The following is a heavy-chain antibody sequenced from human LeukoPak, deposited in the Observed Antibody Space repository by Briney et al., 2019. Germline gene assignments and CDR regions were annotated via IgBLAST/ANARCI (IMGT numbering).Heavy chain of an antibody. CDR3: ARDWGGDYVTWYFDL. CDR1: GFTFSSYG. D-gene: IGHD4-17*01. V-gene: IGHV3-33*01. Sequence: GGSLRLSCAASGFTFSSYGMHWVRQAPGKGLEWVAVIWYDGSNKYYADSVKGRFTISRDNSKNTLYLQMNSLRAEDTAVYYCARDWGGDYVTWYFDLWGRGTLVIVSS. J-gene: IGHJ2*01. CDR2: IWYDGSNK.